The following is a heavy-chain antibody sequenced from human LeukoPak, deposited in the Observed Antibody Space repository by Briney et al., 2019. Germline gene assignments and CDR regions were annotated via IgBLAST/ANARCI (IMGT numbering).Heavy chain of an antibody. D-gene: IGHD3-16*01. V-gene: IGHV3-23*05. CDR1: GFTFNTYA. Sequence: GGSLRLSCRAPGFTFNTYAMSWVRQAPGKGLEWVSAIDRSGSSTYYIDSVKGRFTISRDNSKSAVYLQMNSLRAEDTALYYCAKDRGHDDYLWQFDYWGQGTLVTVSA. CDR3: AKDRGHDDYLWQFDY. J-gene: IGHJ4*02. CDR2: IDRSGSST.